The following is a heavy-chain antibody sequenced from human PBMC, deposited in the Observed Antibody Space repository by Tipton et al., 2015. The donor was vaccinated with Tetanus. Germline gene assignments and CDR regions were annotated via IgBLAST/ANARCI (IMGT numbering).Heavy chain of an antibody. V-gene: IGHV4-31*03. CDR3: ARGDSSGYYDVGGNDAFDI. D-gene: IGHD3-22*01. CDR2: IYYRGST. Sequence: TLSLTCTVSGGSISSGGYYWSWIRQHPGKGLEWIGYIYYRGSTYYNPSLKSRVTISVDTSKNQFSLKLSSVTAANTAVYYCARGDSSGYYDVGGNDAFDIWGQETMVTVSS. CDR1: GGSISSGGYY. J-gene: IGHJ3*02.